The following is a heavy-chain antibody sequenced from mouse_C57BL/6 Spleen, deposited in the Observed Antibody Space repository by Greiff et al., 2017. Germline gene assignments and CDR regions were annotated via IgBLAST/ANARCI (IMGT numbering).Heavy chain of an antibody. CDR3: ARELSWFAY. J-gene: IGHJ3*01. V-gene: IGHV1-82*01. CDR1: GYAFSSSW. D-gene: IGHD4-1*01. CDR2: IYPGDGDT. Sequence: VQRVESGPELVKPGASVKISCKASGYAFSSSWMNWVKQRPGKGLEWIGRIYPGDGDTNYNGKFKGKATLTADKSSSTAYMHLSSLTSEDSAVYFCARELSWFAYWGQGTLVTVSA.